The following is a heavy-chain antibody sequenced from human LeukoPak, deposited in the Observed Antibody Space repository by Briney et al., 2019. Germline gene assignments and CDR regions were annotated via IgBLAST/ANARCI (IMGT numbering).Heavy chain of an antibody. D-gene: IGHD1-26*01. V-gene: IGHV1-2*02. CDR2: INPNSGGT. CDR3: ARGSGSYYADFDY. CDR1: GYTFTGYY. J-gene: IGHJ4*02. Sequence: ASVKVSCKASGYTFTGYYMHWVRQAPGQGLEWMGWINPNSGGTNYAQKFQSRVTMTRDTSISTAYMELSRLRSDDTAVYYCARGSGSYYADFDYWGQGTLVTVSS.